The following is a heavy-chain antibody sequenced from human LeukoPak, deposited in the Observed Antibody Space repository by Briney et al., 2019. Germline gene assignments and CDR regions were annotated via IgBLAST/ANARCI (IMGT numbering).Heavy chain of an antibody. D-gene: IGHD3-3*01. CDR1: GYTFTSYG. CDR3: ARDPGRDFFPTSYYMDV. V-gene: IGHV1-18*01. J-gene: IGHJ6*03. CDR2: ISAYNGNT. Sequence: GASVKVSCKASGYTFTSYGISWVRQAPGQGLEWMGWISAYNGNTNYAQKLQGRVTMTTDTSTSTAYMELRSLRSDDTAVYYCARDPGRDFFPTSYYMDVWGKGTTVTVSS.